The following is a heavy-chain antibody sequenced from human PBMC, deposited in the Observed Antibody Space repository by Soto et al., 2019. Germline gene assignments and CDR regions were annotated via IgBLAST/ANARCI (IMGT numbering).Heavy chain of an antibody. D-gene: IGHD4-17*01. V-gene: IGHV3-23*01. Sequence: EVQLLESGGGLVQPGGSLRLSCAASGFTFSSYAMSWVRQAPGKGLEWVSAISGSGGSTYYADSVKGRFTISRDNSKNTLYLQMNSLRDEDTAGFYCAKDGGNDYGDLAYYFDSWGQGTLGTVSS. CDR3: AKDGGNDYGDLAYYFDS. CDR1: GFTFSSYA. J-gene: IGHJ4*02. CDR2: ISGSGGST.